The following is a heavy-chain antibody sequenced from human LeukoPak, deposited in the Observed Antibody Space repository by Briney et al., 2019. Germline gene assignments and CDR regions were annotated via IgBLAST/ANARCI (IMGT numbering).Heavy chain of an antibody. J-gene: IGHJ4*02. Sequence: LPGGSLRLSCAASGFTFNNYAMNWVRQAPGKGLEWVSSISGGGETTYYADSAKGRFTISRDNSQNTLYLQMSSLRAEDTAVYYCAWDYADYVGYFFFDYWGQGTLITVSS. D-gene: IGHD4-17*01. CDR1: GFTFNNYA. CDR2: ISGGGETT. CDR3: AWDYADYVGYFFFDY. V-gene: IGHV3-23*01.